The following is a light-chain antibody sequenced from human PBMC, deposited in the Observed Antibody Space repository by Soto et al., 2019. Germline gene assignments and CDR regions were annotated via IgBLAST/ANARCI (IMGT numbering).Light chain of an antibody. CDR3: QQSYSTPWT. CDR2: AAS. V-gene: IGKV1-9*01. J-gene: IGKJ1*01. Sequence: IQLTQSPSSLSASVGDRVTITCRASQGINNYLGWYQQKPGKAPKLLIYAASTLLSGVPLRFSGSGSGTDFTLTISSLQPEDFATYYCQQSYSTPWTFGQGTKVEIK. CDR1: QGINNY.